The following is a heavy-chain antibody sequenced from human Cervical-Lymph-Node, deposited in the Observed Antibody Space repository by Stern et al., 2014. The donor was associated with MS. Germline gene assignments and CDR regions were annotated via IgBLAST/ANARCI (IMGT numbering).Heavy chain of an antibody. CDR1: GGSISSYY. CDR2: IYYSGST. CDR3: ARSPGYSSVYFDY. Sequence: VQLLESGPVLVKPSETLSLTCTVSGGSISSYYWSWIRQPPGKGLEWIGYIYYSGSTNYNPSLKSRVTISVDTSKNQFSLKLSSVTAADTAVYYCARSPGYSSVYFDYWGQGTLVTVSS. D-gene: IGHD6-19*01. J-gene: IGHJ4*02. V-gene: IGHV4-59*01.